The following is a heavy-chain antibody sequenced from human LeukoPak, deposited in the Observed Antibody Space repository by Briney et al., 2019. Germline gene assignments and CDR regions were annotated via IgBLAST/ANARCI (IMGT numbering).Heavy chain of an antibody. CDR3: ARASLYDNSAYYLDY. V-gene: IGHV3-7*03. D-gene: IGHD3-22*01. Sequence: GGSPRLSCAASGFTFSSYWMSWVRQAPGKGLEWVANIKQDGSEKYYVDSVKGRFTISRDNAKNSLYLQMNSLRAEDTALYYCARASLYDNSAYYLDYWGQGTLVTVSS. CDR1: GFTFSSYW. CDR2: IKQDGSEK. J-gene: IGHJ4*02.